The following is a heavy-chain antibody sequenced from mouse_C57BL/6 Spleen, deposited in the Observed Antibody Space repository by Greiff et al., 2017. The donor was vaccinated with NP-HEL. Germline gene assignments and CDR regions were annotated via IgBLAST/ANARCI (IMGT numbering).Heavy chain of an antibody. CDR1: GYTFTDYE. J-gene: IGHJ1*03. V-gene: IGHV1-15*01. Sequence: QVQLKQSGAELVRPGASVTLSCKASGYTFTDYEMHWVKQTPVHGLEWIGAIDPETGGTAYNQKFKGKAILTADKSSSTAYMELRSLTSEDSAVYYCTRAPYYYGSRWYFDVWGTGTTVTVSS. CDR2: IDPETGGT. D-gene: IGHD1-1*01. CDR3: TRAPYYYGSRWYFDV.